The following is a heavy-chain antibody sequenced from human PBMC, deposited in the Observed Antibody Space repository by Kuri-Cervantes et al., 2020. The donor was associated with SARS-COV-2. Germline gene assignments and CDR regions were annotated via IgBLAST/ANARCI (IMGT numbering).Heavy chain of an antibody. CDR1: GFTFSSYS. CDR3: ARGGWFGENWFDP. Sequence: GESLKISCAASGFTFSSYSMNWVRQAPGKGLEWVSVIYSGGSTYYADSVKGRFTISRHNSKNTLYLQMNSLRADDTAVYYCARGGWFGENWFDPWGQGTLVTVSS. CDR2: IYSGGST. D-gene: IGHD3-10*01. V-gene: IGHV3-53*04. J-gene: IGHJ5*02.